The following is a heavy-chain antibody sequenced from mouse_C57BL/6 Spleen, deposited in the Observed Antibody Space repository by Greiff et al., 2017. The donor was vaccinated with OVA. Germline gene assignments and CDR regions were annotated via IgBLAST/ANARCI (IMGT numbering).Heavy chain of an antibody. CDR2: IAPSDSYT. CDR1: GYTFTSYW. CDR3: ARSTAQAPWFAY. D-gene: IGHD3-2*02. Sequence: QVQLQQPGAELVMPGASVKLSCKASGYTFTSYWMHWVKQRPGQGLEWIGEIAPSDSYTNYNQKFKGKSTLTVDKSSSTAYMQLSSLTSEDSAVYYCARSTAQAPWFAYGGQGTLVTVSA. V-gene: IGHV1-69*01. J-gene: IGHJ3*01.